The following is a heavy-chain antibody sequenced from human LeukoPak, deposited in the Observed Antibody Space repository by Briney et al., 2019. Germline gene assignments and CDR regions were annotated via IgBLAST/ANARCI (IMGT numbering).Heavy chain of an antibody. CDR3: ARENDFWNAYPEA. D-gene: IGHD3-3*01. CDR2: IRSKVYGGTA. CDR1: GFIFGDYA. V-gene: IGHV3-49*03. J-gene: IGHJ5*02. Sequence: GGSLRLSCTASGFIFGDYAVSWFRQAPGKGLDWVGYIRSKVYGGTAEYAASVTDRFTISRDDSNAIAYLQMNSLRIEDTAVYYCARENDFWNAYPEAWGQGTLVTV.